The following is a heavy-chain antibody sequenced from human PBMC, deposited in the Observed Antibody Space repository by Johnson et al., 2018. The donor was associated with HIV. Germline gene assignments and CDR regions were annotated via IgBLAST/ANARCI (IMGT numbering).Heavy chain of an antibody. V-gene: IGHV3-15*01. Sequence: MQLVESGGGLIKPGGYLRLSCAASGVTFSNAWMSWVRQAPGKGLEWVGRLKRKTDGGTTDYAAPVKGRFTISRDDSKNNLYLQLNSLKTEDTDVYYCTTDRYAFDIWGQGTLVTVSS. CDR3: TTDRYAFDI. CDR2: LKRKTDGGTT. CDR1: GVTFSNAW. J-gene: IGHJ3*02. D-gene: IGHD1-1*01.